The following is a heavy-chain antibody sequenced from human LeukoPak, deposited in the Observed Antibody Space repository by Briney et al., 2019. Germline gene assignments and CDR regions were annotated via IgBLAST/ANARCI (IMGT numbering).Heavy chain of an antibody. V-gene: IGHV6-1*01. CDR3: ARGWRSNYYFDL. Sequence: SQTLSLTCDISGDSVSSYSAAWNWIRQSPSRGLEWLGSTYYRSKWYNEYAVSVKSQITIKPDTSKNQFSLHLNSATPEDTAVYYCARGWRSNYYFDLWGRGTMVTVSS. CDR1: GDSVSSYSAA. D-gene: IGHD1-7*01. J-gene: IGHJ2*01. CDR2: TYYRSKWYN.